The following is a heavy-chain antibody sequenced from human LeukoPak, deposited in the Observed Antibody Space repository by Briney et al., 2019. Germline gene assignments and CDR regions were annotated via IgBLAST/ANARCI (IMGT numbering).Heavy chain of an antibody. J-gene: IGHJ5*02. Sequence: GGSLRLSCAASGFTFSSYAMSWVRQAPGKGLEWVSAISGSGGSTYYADSVKGRFTISRDNSKNTLYLQMTSLRAEDTAVYYCAKAPLPAGVLMTTIMHLWGQGTLVIVSS. CDR1: GFTFSSYA. V-gene: IGHV3-23*01. CDR3: AKAPLPAGVLMTTIMHL. CDR2: ISGSGGST. D-gene: IGHD2-8*01.